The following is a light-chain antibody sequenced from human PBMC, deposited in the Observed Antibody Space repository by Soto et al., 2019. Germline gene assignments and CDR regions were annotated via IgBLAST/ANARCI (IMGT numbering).Light chain of an antibody. CDR2: DAS. CDR3: QQYNSYSRT. J-gene: IGKJ1*01. CDR1: QSISSW. Sequence: DIQMTQSPSTLSASVGDRVTITCRASQSISSWLAWYQQKPGKAPKLLIYDASSLESGVPSRFSGSGSGTEFTLPISSLQPDDFATYSCQQYNSYSRTFGKGTKVEIK. V-gene: IGKV1-5*01.